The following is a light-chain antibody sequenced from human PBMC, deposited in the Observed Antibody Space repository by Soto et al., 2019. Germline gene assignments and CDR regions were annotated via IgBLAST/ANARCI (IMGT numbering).Light chain of an antibody. Sequence: DIQMTQSPSTLSASVGDRVTITCRASQSISSWLAWYQQKPGKAPKLLFYDASSLESGVPSRFSGSGAGTEFTLTISSLQPDDFATYYCQQYNSYSPVTFGGGTKVEIK. CDR3: QQYNSYSPVT. CDR1: QSISSW. CDR2: DAS. V-gene: IGKV1-5*01. J-gene: IGKJ4*01.